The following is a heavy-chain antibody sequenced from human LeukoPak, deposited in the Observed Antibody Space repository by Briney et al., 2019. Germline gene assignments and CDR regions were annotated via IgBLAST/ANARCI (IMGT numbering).Heavy chain of an antibody. CDR1: GYTFSSYN. Sequence: ASVKVSCKASGYTFSSYNMHWVRQAPGHGPEWMGLINPNGGTTNYARKFQGRITMTRDMSTSTVYMELSRLRSEDTAVYWCAKGFGYQLDWGQGTLVTVSS. CDR3: AKGFGYQLD. V-gene: IGHV1-46*01. CDR2: INPNGGTT. J-gene: IGHJ4*02. D-gene: IGHD6-6*01.